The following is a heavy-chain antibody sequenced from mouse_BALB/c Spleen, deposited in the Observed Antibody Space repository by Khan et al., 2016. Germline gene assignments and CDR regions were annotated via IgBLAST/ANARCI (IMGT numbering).Heavy chain of an antibody. J-gene: IGHJ2*01. D-gene: IGHD2-3*01. Sequence: QIQLVQSGPELKKPGETVKISCKASGYTFTDYSMHWVKQAPGKGLKWMGWINTETGEPTYADDFKGRFAFSLETSASTAYLQIDNLKNEDTATYFCARSKGWLLRGYWGQGTTLTGSS. V-gene: IGHV9-2-1*01. CDR2: INTETGEP. CDR1: GYTFTDYS. CDR3: ARSKGWLLRGY.